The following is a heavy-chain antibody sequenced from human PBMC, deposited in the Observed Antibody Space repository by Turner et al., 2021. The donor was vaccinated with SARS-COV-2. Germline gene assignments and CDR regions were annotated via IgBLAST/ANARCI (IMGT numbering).Heavy chain of an antibody. V-gene: IGHV3-53*04. CDR2: IYSGGST. D-gene: IGHD3-16*01. CDR3: ARETWGRDPDY. CDR1: GFTVSSNY. J-gene: IGHJ4*02. Sequence: EVQLVESGGGLVQPGGSLRLSCAASGFTVSSNYMSWVRQAPGKGLEWVPVIYSGGSTYYADSVKGRFTLSRHNSKNTLYLQMNSLRAEDTAVYYCARETWGRDPDYWGQGTLVTVSS.